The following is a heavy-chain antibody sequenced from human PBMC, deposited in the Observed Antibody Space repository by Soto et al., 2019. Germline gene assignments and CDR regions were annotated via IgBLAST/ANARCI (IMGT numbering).Heavy chain of an antibody. Sequence: PSDTMSYTCTFSDYSISNGVYSWSWIRQPPGKGLEWIGYIYHSGSTNYNPSLKSRVTISVDKSKNQFSLKLSSVTAADTAVYYCASRPTVYGYSSPWGQGTLVT. CDR3: ASRPTVYGYSSP. V-gene: IGHV4-30-2*01. J-gene: IGHJ5*02. D-gene: IGHD5-18*01. CDR2: IYHSGST. CDR1: DYSISNGVYS.